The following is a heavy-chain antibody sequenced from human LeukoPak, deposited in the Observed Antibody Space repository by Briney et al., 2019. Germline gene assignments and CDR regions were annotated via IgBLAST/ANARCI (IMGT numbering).Heavy chain of an antibody. J-gene: IGHJ4*02. D-gene: IGHD6-13*01. CDR1: GGSISSGGYY. CDR3: AREGYLPCYFDY. CDR2: IYYSGST. V-gene: IGHV4-61*08. Sequence: SQTLSLTCTVSGGSISSGGYYWSWIRQPPGKGLEWIGYIYYSGSTNYNPSLKSRVTISVDTSKNQFSLNLSSVTAADTAVYYCAREGYLPCYFDYWGQGTLVTVSS.